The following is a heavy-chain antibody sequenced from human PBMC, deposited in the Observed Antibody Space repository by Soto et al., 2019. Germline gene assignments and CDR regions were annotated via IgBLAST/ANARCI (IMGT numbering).Heavy chain of an antibody. CDR1: GESFSNHY. CDR3: ARGVVYLDVGLAYGMDV. CDR2: INYSGST. Sequence: PSETLSLTCAVYGESFSNHYWTWIRQSPGKGLEWVGEINYSGSTRYNWSLGSRVTISVDTSKNQFSLMVTSVTAEDTAVYYCARGVVYLDVGLAYGMDVWGQGTTVTVSS. V-gene: IGHV4-34*01. J-gene: IGHJ6*02. D-gene: IGHD1-20*01.